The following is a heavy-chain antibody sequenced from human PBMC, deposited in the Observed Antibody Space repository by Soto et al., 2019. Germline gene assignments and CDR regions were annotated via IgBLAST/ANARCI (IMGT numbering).Heavy chain of an antibody. Sequence: GGSLRLSCAVSGLTFRSYAMTWVRQAPGKGLEWVSGISDDGGTTYYADSVKGRFTISRDNSRDTLYLQLNSLRAEDTAVYYCAKNLIRFDYWGQGTLVTVSS. CDR1: GLTFRSYA. CDR3: AKNLIRFDY. CDR2: ISDDGGTT. J-gene: IGHJ4*02. V-gene: IGHV3-23*01. D-gene: IGHD3-16*01.